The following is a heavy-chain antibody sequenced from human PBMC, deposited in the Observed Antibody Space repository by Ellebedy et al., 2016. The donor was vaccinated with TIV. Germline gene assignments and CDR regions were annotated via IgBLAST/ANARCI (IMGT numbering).Heavy chain of an antibody. J-gene: IGHJ4*02. CDR1: GFTFSSYW. CDR2: INSDGSST. V-gene: IGHV3-74*01. CDR3: ARSGSYRAYFDY. D-gene: IGHD1-26*01. Sequence: GESLKISCAASGFTFSSYWMHWVRQAPGKGLVWVSRINSDGSSTSYADSVKGRFTISRDNAKNTLYLQMNSLRAEDTAVYYCARSGSYRAYFDYWGQGTLVTVSS.